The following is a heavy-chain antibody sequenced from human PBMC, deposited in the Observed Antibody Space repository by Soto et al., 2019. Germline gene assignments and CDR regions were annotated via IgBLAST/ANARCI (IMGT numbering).Heavy chain of an antibody. CDR2: ISAYNGNT. CDR3: ARDEYPYYDILTGYYSPPFVY. CDR1: GYTFTSYG. D-gene: IGHD3-9*01. J-gene: IGHJ4*02. Sequence: ASVKVSCKASGYTFTSYGISWVRQAPGQGLEWMGWISAYNGNTNYAQKLQGRVTMTTDTSTSTAYMELRSLRSDDTAVYYCARDEYPYYDILTGYYSPPFVYWGQGTLVTVSS. V-gene: IGHV1-18*01.